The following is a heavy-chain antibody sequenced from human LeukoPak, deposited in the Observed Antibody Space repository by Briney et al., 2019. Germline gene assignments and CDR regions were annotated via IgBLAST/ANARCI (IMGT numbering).Heavy chain of an antibody. Sequence: PGGSLRLSCAASGFTFSSYAMSWVRQAPGKGLEWVSAISGSGGSTYYADSVKGRFTISRDNSKNTLYLQMNSLRAEDTAVYYRAKDSGAYYDFWSGYYDYWGQGTLVTVSS. J-gene: IGHJ4*02. CDR1: GFTFSSYA. V-gene: IGHV3-23*01. CDR2: ISGSGGST. CDR3: AKDSGAYYDFWSGYYDY. D-gene: IGHD3-3*01.